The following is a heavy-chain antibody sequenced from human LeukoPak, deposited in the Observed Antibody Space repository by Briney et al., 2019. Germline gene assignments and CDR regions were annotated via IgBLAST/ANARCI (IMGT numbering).Heavy chain of an antibody. D-gene: IGHD6-6*01. CDR2: IIPIFGTA. CDR3: ARDKWVGTGIIEYSSSSAQD. Sequence: SVKVSCKASGGTFSSYAISWVRQAPGQGLEWMGGIIPIFGTANYAQKFQGRVTITTDESTSTAYMELSSLRSEDTAVYYCARDKWVGTGIIEYSSSSAQDWGQGTLVTVSS. J-gene: IGHJ4*02. CDR1: GGTFSSYA. V-gene: IGHV1-69*05.